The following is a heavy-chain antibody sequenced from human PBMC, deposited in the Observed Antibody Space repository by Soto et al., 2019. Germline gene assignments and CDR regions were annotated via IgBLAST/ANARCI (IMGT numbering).Heavy chain of an antibody. Sequence: ASVKVSCKASGYTFTGYHMHWVRQAPGQGLEWMGWINPNSGGTNYAQKFQGRATMTGDTSISTAYMEVSRLRAEDTAVYYCAKDLIGRWNYDLGYSWAFDIWGQGTMVTVSS. D-gene: IGHD1-7*01. CDR2: INPNSGGT. V-gene: IGHV1-2*02. J-gene: IGHJ3*02. CDR1: GYTFTGYH. CDR3: AKDLIGRWNYDLGYSWAFDI.